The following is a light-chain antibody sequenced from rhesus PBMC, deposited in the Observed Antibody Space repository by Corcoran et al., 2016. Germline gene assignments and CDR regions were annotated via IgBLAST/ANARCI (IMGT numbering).Light chain of an antibody. V-gene: IGKV3-24*01. CDR2: GAS. Sequence: EIVMTQSPATLSLSPGERATLSCRASQSVSSSLAWYQKKPGQAPRLPINGASSRATGIPDRFSGSGAGTDFTLTISSLEPEDVAVYYCQQHNSYPPTFGGGTKVEIK. J-gene: IGKJ4*01. CDR3: QQHNSYPPT. CDR1: QSVSSS.